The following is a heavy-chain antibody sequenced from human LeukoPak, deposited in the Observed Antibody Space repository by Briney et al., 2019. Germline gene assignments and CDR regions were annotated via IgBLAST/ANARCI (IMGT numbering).Heavy chain of an antibody. D-gene: IGHD3-22*01. V-gene: IGHV3-74*01. CDR1: GFTFSSYW. CDR3: VRDRGNYYDSRAAGNWFDP. CDR2: INGDGSRI. J-gene: IGHJ5*02. Sequence: GGSLRLSGAASGFTFSSYWMHWVRQVPGKGLVWVSRINGDGSRINYADFVKGRFTICRDNAKNTLSLQMSSLRAEDTAVYYCVRDRGNYYDSRAAGNWFDPWGQGTLVTVSS.